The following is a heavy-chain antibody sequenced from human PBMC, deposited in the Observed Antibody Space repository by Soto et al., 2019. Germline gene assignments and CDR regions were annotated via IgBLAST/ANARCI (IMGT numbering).Heavy chain of an antibody. J-gene: IGHJ4*02. D-gene: IGHD3-16*01. CDR3: APWGTTGGLDV. Sequence: QVQLVESGGGVVQPGTSLRLSCVGSGFTFRSYVIHWVRQAPGKGLEWVALTSYDGSNNFYGDSVKGRFTISRHNSRDTVGAESDRLRFQDKAFYCWAPWGTTGGLDVWGQGTLVSVSS. CDR2: TSYDGSNN. CDR1: GFTFRSYV. V-gene: IGHV3-33*05.